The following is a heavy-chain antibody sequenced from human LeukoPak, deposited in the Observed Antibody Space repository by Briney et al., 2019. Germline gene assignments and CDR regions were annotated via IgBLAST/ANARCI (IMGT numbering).Heavy chain of an antibody. CDR3: ARSFGPYYGSGCCYNYFDP. J-gene: IGHJ5*02. CDR2: IYHSGDT. D-gene: IGHD3-10*01. CDR1: GGSISSSNW. V-gene: IGHV4-4*02. Sequence: SGTLSLTCAVSGGSISSSNWWNWVRQPPGKGLEWIGEIYHSGDTNYNPFLKSRVTISVDKSKNQFSLKLSSVTAADTAVYFCARSFGPYYGSGCCYNYFDPWGQGTLVTVSS.